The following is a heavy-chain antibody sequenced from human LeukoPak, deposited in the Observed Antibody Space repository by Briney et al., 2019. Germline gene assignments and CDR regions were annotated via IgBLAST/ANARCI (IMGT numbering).Heavy chain of an antibody. CDR3: ARGSGSYYKGDY. J-gene: IGHJ4*02. D-gene: IGHD3-10*01. Sequence: GGSLRLSCATSGFTFSDYYMSWIRQAPGKGLEWVSYISSSAITIYYADSVKGRFTISRDNAKNSLYLQMSGLRAEDTAVYYRARGSGSYYKGDYWGQGTLVTVSS. V-gene: IGHV3-11*01. CDR1: GFTFSDYY. CDR2: ISSSAITI.